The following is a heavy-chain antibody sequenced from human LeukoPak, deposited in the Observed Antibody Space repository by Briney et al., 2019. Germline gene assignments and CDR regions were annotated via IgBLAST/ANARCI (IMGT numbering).Heavy chain of an antibody. J-gene: IGHJ1*01. CDR3: ARDHRTGYFQH. CDR2: IYYSGST. CDR1: GGSFSGYY. V-gene: IGHV4-59*01. Sequence: SSETLSLTCAVYGGSFSGYYWSWIRQPPGKGLEWIGYIYYSGSTNYNPSLKSRVTISVGTSKNQFSLKLSSVTAADTAVYYCARDHRTGYFQHWGQGTLVTVSS.